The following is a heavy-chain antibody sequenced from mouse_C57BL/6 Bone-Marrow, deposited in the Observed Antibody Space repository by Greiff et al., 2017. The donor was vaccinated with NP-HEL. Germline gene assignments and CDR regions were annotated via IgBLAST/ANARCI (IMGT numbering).Heavy chain of an antibody. D-gene: IGHD2-4*01. V-gene: IGHV5-17*01. CDR1: GFTFSDYG. Sequence: EVKVVESGGGLVKPGGSLKLSCAASGFTFSDYGMHWVRQAPEKGLEWVAYISSGSSTIYYADTVKGRFTISRDNAKNTLFLQMTSLRSEDTAMYYCARDAYDYDADFDYWGQGTTLTVSS. J-gene: IGHJ2*01. CDR2: ISSGSSTI. CDR3: ARDAYDYDADFDY.